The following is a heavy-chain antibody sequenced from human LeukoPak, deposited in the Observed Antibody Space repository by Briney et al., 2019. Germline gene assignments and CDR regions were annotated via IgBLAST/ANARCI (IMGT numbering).Heavy chain of an antibody. CDR1: GGSITSDY. J-gene: IGHJ4*02. D-gene: IGHD1-26*01. CDR3: ARVASVGATRALDY. Sequence: KTSETLSLTCTVSGGSITSDYWSWIRQPPGKGLESIGYIYYSGTTNYNTSHKSRVIISVDTSKNQFSLKLSSVTAADTAVYYCARVASVGATRALDYWGQGTLVTVSS. CDR2: IYYSGTT. V-gene: IGHV4-59*01.